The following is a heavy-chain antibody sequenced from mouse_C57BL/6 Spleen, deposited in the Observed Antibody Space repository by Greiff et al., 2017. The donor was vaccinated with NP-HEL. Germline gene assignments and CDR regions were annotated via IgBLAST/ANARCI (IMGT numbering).Heavy chain of an antibody. Sequence: VQLHQSGAELVKPGASVKISCKASGYAFSSYWMNWVKQRPGKGLEWIGQIYPGDGDTNYNGKFKGKATLTADKSSSTAYMQLSSLTSEDSAVYFCARDGGTYYYAMDYWGQGTSVTVSS. J-gene: IGHJ4*01. CDR1: GYAFSSYW. D-gene: IGHD4-1*01. CDR3: ARDGGTYYYAMDY. CDR2: IYPGDGDT. V-gene: IGHV1-80*01.